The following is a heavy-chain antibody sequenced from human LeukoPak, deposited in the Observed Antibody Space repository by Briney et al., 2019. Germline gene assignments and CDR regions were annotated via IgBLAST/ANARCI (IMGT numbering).Heavy chain of an antibody. J-gene: IGHJ4*02. CDR2: ISSNGVNT. CDR3: ARRGSGYSQNYFDY. V-gene: IGHV3-64*01. Sequence: GGSLRLSCAASGFPFNTYAMHGVRQAPGEGLEYVSAISSNGVNTYYGNSVKGRFTISRDNSKNTLDLQMGSLRAEDTAVYYCARRGSGYSQNYFDYWGQGTLVTVSS. D-gene: IGHD3-22*01. CDR1: GFPFNTYA.